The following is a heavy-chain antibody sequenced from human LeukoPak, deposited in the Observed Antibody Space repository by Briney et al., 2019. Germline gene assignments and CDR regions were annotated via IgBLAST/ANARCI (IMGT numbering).Heavy chain of an antibody. CDR3: ARVVGVEMATITASDY. D-gene: IGHD5-24*01. CDR1: GFTFSSYW. Sequence: PGGSLRLSCAASGFTFSSYWMHWVRQAPGKGLEWVSAISGSGGSTYYADSVKGRFTISRDNSKNTLYLQMNSLRAEDTAVYYCARVVGVEMATITASDYWGQGTLVTVSS. J-gene: IGHJ4*02. CDR2: ISGSGGST. V-gene: IGHV3-23*01.